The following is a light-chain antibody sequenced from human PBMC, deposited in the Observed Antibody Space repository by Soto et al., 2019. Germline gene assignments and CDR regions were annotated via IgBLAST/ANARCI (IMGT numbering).Light chain of an antibody. CDR2: GAS. CDR1: QYISSSY. CDR3: QQYGSSPWT. Sequence: EIVLTQSPGTLSLSPGDRATLSCMASQYISSSYLAWYQQKPGQAPRLLIYGASSRATGIPDRFSGSGSGTDFTLTISRLEPEDFAVYYCQQYGSSPWTFGQGTKVEIK. V-gene: IGKV3-20*01. J-gene: IGKJ1*01.